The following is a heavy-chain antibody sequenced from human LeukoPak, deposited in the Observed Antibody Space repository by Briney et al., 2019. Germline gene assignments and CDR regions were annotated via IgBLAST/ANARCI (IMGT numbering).Heavy chain of an antibody. J-gene: IGHJ6*02. CDR3: ARRLGISSRYGMDV. D-gene: IGHD6-13*01. V-gene: IGHV5-51*01. CDR1: GYNFANYW. CDR2: IFPGDSDT. Sequence: GESLKISCKGSGYNFANYWIGWVRQMPGKGPESMGVIFPGDSDTRYSPSFQGQVTISADKSISTAYLQWSSLKASDTAMYYCARRLGISSRYGMDVWGQGTTVTVSS.